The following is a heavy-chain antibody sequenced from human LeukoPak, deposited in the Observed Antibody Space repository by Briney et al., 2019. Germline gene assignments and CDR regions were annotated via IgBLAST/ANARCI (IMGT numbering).Heavy chain of an antibody. CDR3: AREGYYGSGSPPSLYFDY. D-gene: IGHD3-10*01. Sequence: PGGSLRLSCAASGFTFSSYGMHWVRQAPGKGLEWVSSISSGSGYIYYADSVKGRFTISRDDAKSSLYLQMNSLRADDTAVYYCAREGYYGSGSPPSLYFDYWGQGTLVTVSS. J-gene: IGHJ4*02. V-gene: IGHV3-21*01. CDR1: GFTFSSYG. CDR2: ISSGSGYI.